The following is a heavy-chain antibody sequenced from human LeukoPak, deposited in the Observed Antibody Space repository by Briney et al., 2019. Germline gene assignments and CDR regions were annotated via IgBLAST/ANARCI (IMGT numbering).Heavy chain of an antibody. J-gene: IGHJ4*02. CDR1: GFTFSRYC. V-gene: IGHV3-7*01. D-gene: IGHD2-21*01. CDR3: ATDGRSGKHDFDY. Sequence: PGGSLRLSCAASGFTFSRYCMSWVRQAPGKGLEWVANIKKDGSQTDYEDSVKGPFTISRDNAKNSVYMQMNSLRAEDTAVYFCATDGRSGKHDFDYWGQGTLVTVSS. CDR2: IKKDGSQT.